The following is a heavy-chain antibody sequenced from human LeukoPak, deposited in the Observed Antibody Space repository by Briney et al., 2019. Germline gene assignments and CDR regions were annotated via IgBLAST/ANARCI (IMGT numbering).Heavy chain of an antibody. CDR2: ISYDGSNK. D-gene: IGHD3-22*01. Sequence: PGRSLRLSCAASGFTFSSCAMHWVRQAPGKGLEWVAVISYDGSNKYYADSVKGRFTISRDNSKNTLYLQMNSLRAEDTAVYYCAREPRGVVVIPRFDPWGQGTLVTVSS. J-gene: IGHJ5*02. CDR3: AREPRGVVVIPRFDP. V-gene: IGHV3-30-3*01. CDR1: GFTFSSCA.